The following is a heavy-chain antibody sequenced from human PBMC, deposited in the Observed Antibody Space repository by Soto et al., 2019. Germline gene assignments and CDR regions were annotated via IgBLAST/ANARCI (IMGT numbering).Heavy chain of an antibody. Sequence: ASVKVSCKASGYTFTSYGISWVRQAPGQGLEWMGWISAYNGNTNYAQKLQGRVTLTTDTSTSTAYMELRSLRSDDTAVYYCASGYYCSSTSCSNFDYWGQGTLVTVS. CDR2: ISAYNGNT. J-gene: IGHJ4*02. D-gene: IGHD2-2*01. CDR1: GYTFTSYG. V-gene: IGHV1-18*01. CDR3: ASGYYCSSTSCSNFDY.